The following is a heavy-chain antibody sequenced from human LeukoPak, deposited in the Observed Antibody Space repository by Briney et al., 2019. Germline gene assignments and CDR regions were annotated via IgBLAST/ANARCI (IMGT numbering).Heavy chain of an antibody. CDR2: INPSGGST. Sequence: ASVKVSCKASGYTFTSYYMHWVRQAPGQGFEWMGIINPSGGSTSYAQKFQGRVTMTRDTSTSTVYMELSSLRSEDTAVYYCARDRAVQLWLGPNYYYYGMDVWGQGTTVTVSS. J-gene: IGHJ6*02. D-gene: IGHD5-18*01. CDR3: ARDRAVQLWLGPNYYYYGMDV. V-gene: IGHV1-46*01. CDR1: GYTFTSYY.